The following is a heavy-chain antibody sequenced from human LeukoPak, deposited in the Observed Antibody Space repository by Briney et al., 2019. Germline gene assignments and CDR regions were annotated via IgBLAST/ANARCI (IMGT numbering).Heavy chain of an antibody. D-gene: IGHD2-21*02. CDR3: ARGRLVVTALDY. J-gene: IGHJ4*02. V-gene: IGHV3-64*01. CDR2: ITTNGGRT. Sequence: GGSLRLSCAASGFTFSSYTMHWVRQAPGKGLEYVSAITTNGGRTYYANSFKGRFTISRDNSKSTLYLQMGSLRTEDMAVYYCARGRLVVTALDYWGQGTLVTVSS. CDR1: GFTFSSYT.